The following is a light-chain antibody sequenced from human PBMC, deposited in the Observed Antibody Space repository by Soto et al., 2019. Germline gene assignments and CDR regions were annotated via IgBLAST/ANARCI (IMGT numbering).Light chain of an antibody. Sequence: IPMTQSPSSLSASVGDRATITCRASQDLSSWLAWYQQKPGKAPKLLISAASSLQSGVPSRFSGSGSGTDFTLTIRSLQPEDFATYYCQQPISFPITFGQGTRLEI. CDR3: QQPISFPIT. J-gene: IGKJ5*01. V-gene: IGKV1D-12*01. CDR2: AAS. CDR1: QDLSSW.